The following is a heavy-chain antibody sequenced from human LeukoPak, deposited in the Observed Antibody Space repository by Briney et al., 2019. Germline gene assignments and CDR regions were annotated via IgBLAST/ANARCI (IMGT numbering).Heavy chain of an antibody. Sequence: PGGSLRLSCVASGLMFRAYAMDWVRQAPGKGLEWVVRISNDGSKKTYADSVRGRFNISRDNGKNTVFLQLNSLRPEDTAVYFCAKDLGRAKGALDFWGQGTIVTVSS. CDR1: GLMFRAYA. V-gene: IGHV3-30*18. CDR3: AKDLGRAKGALDF. CDR2: ISNDGSKK. D-gene: IGHD1-26*01. J-gene: IGHJ3*01.